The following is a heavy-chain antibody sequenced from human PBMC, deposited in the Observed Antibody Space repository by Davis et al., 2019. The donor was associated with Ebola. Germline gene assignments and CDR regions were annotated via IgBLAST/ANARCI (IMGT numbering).Heavy chain of an antibody. D-gene: IGHD6-19*01. CDR2: IYYRGST. V-gene: IGHV4-39*01. Sequence: MPSETLSLTCTVSGGSISSSSYYWGWIRQPPGKGLEWIGSIYYRGSTYYNPSLKSRVTISVDTSKNQFSLKLSSVTAADTAVYYCARLEQWLVPWYFDLWGRGTLVTVSS. J-gene: IGHJ2*01. CDR3: ARLEQWLVPWYFDL. CDR1: GGSISSSSYY.